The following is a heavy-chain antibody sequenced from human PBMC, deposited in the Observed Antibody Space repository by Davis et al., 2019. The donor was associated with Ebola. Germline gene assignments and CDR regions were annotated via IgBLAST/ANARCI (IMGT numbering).Heavy chain of an antibody. J-gene: IGHJ4*02. CDR3: ARGGRGLRAPLHY. Sequence: MPSETLSLTCTVSGGSTSSYYWNWIRQPPGKGLEWIGYISYSGNTNYNPSLKSRVTISVDTSKNQFSLNLTSMTAADTALYYCARGGRGLRAPLHYWGKGTLLTVSS. CDR1: GGSTSSYY. CDR2: ISYSGNT. V-gene: IGHV4-59*01. D-gene: IGHD3-10*01.